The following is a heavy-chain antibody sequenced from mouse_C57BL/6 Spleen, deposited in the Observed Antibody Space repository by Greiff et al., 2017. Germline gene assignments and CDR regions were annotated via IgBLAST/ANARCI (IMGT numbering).Heavy chain of an antibody. J-gene: IGHJ2*01. V-gene: IGHV1-42*01. CDR3: ARVTTVVADV. CDR1: GYSFTGYY. Sequence: VQLQQSGPELVKPGASVKISCKASGYSFTGYYMNWVKQSPEKSLEWIGEINPSTGGTTYNQKFKAKATLTVYKSSSTAYMKLKSLTSEDAAVYYCARVTTVVADVWGKGTTLTVSS. D-gene: IGHD1-1*01. CDR2: INPSTGGT.